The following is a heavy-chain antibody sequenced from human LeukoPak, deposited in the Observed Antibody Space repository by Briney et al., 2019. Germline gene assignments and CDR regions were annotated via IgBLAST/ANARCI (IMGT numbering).Heavy chain of an antibody. CDR2: IYYSGST. J-gene: IGHJ4*02. Sequence: SETLSLTCTVSGGSISSSSYYWGWIRQPPGKGLEWIGSIYYSGSTYYNPSLKSRVTISVDTSKNQFSLKLSSVTAADTAVYYCARRGGGIFRVVYYFDYWGQGTLVTVSS. CDR3: ARRGGGIFRVVYYFDY. V-gene: IGHV4-39*01. D-gene: IGHD3-3*01. CDR1: GGSISSSSYY.